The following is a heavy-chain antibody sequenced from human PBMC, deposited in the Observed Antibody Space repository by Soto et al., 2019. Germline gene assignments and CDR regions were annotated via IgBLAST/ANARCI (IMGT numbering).Heavy chain of an antibody. V-gene: IGHV3-23*01. D-gene: IGHD3-3*01. CDR1: GFTFSSYA. CDR3: AQAFFASYDFWSGTNDY. CDR2: ISGSGGST. Sequence: GGSLRLSCAASGFTFSSYAMSWVRQAPGKGLEWVSAISGSGGSTYYADSVKGRFTISRDNSKNTLYLQMNSLRAEDTAVYYCAQAFFASYDFWSGTNDYWGQGTLATVSS. J-gene: IGHJ4*02.